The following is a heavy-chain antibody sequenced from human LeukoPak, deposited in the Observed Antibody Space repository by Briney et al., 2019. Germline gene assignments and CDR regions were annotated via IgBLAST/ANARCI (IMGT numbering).Heavy chain of an antibody. D-gene: IGHD2-15*01. J-gene: IGHJ5*02. CDR1: GFTFSTYA. CDR3: AKDQKYCSGGSCYSDNWFDP. Sequence: GGSLRLSCTASGFTFSTYAMSWVRQAPGEGLEWVSGISGSGGSTYYTGSVKGRFTISRDNSKNTLYLQMNSLRAEDTAVYYCAKDQKYCSGGSCYSDNWFDPWGQGTLVTVSS. V-gene: IGHV3-23*01. CDR2: ISGSGGST.